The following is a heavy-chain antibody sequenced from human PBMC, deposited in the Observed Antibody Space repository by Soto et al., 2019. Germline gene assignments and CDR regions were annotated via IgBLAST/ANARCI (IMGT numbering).Heavy chain of an antibody. D-gene: IGHD5-18*01. J-gene: IGHJ4*02. CDR2: IYSSGRT. Sequence: SETLSLTCTVSGDSVSSENFYWTWIRQSPGKGLEWIGYIYSSGRTNYNPSLKSRVTISVDTSMNQFSLKLTSVTAADTAVYYCARDIRGYSRAFDCWGQGTLVTVS. CDR1: GDSVSSENFY. CDR3: ARDIRGYSRAFDC. V-gene: IGHV4-61*01.